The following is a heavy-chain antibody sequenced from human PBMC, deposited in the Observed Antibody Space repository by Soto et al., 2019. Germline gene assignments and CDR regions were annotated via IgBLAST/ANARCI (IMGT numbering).Heavy chain of an antibody. J-gene: IGHJ4*02. Sequence: GSLRLSCAASGFTVSSYHMSWARQAPGKGLEWVSVIYSGNTGTTYYAGSVKGRFTISRDISKNTVYLQMNSLRAEDTAVYYCARDGSSRPTEYWGQGTLVTVSS. CDR3: ARDGSSRPTEY. D-gene: IGHD3-10*01. CDR1: GFTVSSYH. V-gene: IGHV3-66*01. CDR2: IYSGNTGTT.